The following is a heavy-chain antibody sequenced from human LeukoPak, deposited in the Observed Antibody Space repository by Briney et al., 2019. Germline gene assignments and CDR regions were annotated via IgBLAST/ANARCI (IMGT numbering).Heavy chain of an antibody. Sequence: ASVKVSCKASGYTFTSYDINWVRQATGQGLEWMGWMNPNSGNTGYAQKFQGRVTMTRDTSTSTVYMELSSLRSDDTAVYYCARVLVPAGGGVVDYWGQGTLVTVSS. V-gene: IGHV1-8*01. CDR2: MNPNSGNT. J-gene: IGHJ4*02. CDR3: ARVLVPAGGGVVDY. D-gene: IGHD3-16*01. CDR1: GYTFTSYD.